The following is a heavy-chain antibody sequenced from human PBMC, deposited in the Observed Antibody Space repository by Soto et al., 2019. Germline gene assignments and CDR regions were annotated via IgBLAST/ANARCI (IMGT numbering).Heavy chain of an antibody. Sequence: QVQLQQWGAGQLKPSETLSLTCAVHGESFSCYGGPFSGDYWSLIRQTPGKGREWIGEINHRGGNDYDPSLKSRVTISVDTSKNQFSRNLNSVTAADTAVYYCARGQRRGGSSGWALWGQGTLVTVSS. D-gene: IGHD6-19*01. CDR3: ARGQRRGGSSGWAL. J-gene: IGHJ4*02. CDR1: GESFSCYGGPFSGDY. V-gene: IGHV4-34*02. CDR2: INHRGGN.